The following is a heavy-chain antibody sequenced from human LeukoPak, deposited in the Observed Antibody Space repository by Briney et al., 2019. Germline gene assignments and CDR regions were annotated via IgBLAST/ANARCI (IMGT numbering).Heavy chain of an antibody. V-gene: IGHV1-2*02. CDR3: ARDPVYQLIYDWFDP. CDR1: GYTFTGYY. CDR2: INPNSGGT. D-gene: IGHD2-2*02. Sequence: ASVKVCCKASGYTFTGYYMHWVRQAPGQGLEWMGWINPNSGGTNYAQKFQGRVAMTRDTSISTAYMELSRLRSDDTAVYYCARDPVYQLIYDWFDPWGQGTLVTVSS. J-gene: IGHJ5*02.